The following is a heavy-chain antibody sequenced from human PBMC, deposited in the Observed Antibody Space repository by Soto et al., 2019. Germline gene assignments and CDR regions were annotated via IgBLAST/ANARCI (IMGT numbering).Heavy chain of an antibody. CDR1: GFTFSDHY. V-gene: IGHV3-72*01. CDR3: ARGSESKRDFDY. J-gene: IGHJ4*02. CDR2: TRNRANRYTT. Sequence: PGGSLRLSCAASGFTFSDHYMDWVRQAPGKGLEWVGRTRNRANRYTTEYAASVKGRFSISRDDSKNSLYLDMNSLKTEDTAVYYCARGSESKRDFDYWGQGTLVTVSS.